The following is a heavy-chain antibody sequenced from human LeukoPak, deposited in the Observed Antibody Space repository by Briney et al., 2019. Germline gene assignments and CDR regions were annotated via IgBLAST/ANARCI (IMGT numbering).Heavy chain of an antibody. Sequence: PSETLSLTCAVYGGSFSGYYWSWIRQPPGKGLEWIGEINHSGSTNYNPSLKSRVTISVDTSKNQFSLKLSSVTAADTAVYYCASGPGRRPPGRVFDYWGQGTLVTVSS. CDR1: GGSFSGYY. D-gene: IGHD3-10*01. J-gene: IGHJ4*02. V-gene: IGHV4-34*01. CDR3: ASGPGRRPPGRVFDY. CDR2: INHSGST.